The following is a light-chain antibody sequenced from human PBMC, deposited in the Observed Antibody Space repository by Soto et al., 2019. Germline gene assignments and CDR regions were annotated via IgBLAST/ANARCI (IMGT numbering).Light chain of an antibody. CDR2: GAS. V-gene: IGKV3-20*01. J-gene: IGKJ1*01. Sequence: LTQSPGTLSLSPGERATLSCRARQSVRDSYLAWYQQKPGQAPRLLIYGASSRASGVPDRFSGSGSGTDFTLTISRLEPEDFAVYCCQQYGRSPPTFGQGTKVDI. CDR3: QQYGRSPPT. CDR1: QSVRDSY.